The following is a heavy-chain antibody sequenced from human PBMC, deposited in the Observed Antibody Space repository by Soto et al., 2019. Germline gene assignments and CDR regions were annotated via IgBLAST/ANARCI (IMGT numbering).Heavy chain of an antibody. CDR2: IFPNGNT. D-gene: IGHD6-13*01. V-gene: IGHV4-4*07. CDR1: RGYVNTFH. Sequence: SETLSLTCTVSRGYVNTFHWSWVRQPAGKGLEWIGRIFPNGNTDYSPSLKSRVTLSVDTSKNQISLNLTSVTAADTAVYYCARDLPGYRSGWYSYYYYGMDVWGQGTTVTVSS. CDR3: ARDLPGYRSGWYSYYYYGMDV. J-gene: IGHJ6*01.